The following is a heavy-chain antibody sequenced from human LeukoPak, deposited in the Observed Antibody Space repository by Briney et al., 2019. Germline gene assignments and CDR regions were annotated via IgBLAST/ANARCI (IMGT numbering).Heavy chain of an antibody. D-gene: IGHD1-26*01. J-gene: IGHJ5*02. V-gene: IGHV3-15*01. CDR2: IKSKTDGGTT. Sequence: GGSLRLSCSASGFTFSNAWMSWVRQAPGKGLEWVGRIKSKTDGGTTDYAAPVKGRFTISRDDSKNTLYLQMNSLKTEDTAVYYCTTVLLVVGASLPQRFDPWGQGTLVTVSS. CDR3: TTVLLVVGASLPQRFDP. CDR1: GFTFSNAW.